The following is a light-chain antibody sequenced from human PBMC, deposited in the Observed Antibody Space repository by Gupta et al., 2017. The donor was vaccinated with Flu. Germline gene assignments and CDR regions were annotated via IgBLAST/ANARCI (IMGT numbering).Light chain of an antibody. CDR2: GAS. CDR1: QSVSSSNY. CDR3: QQYGGSSMYT. J-gene: IGKJ2*01. Sequence: LSLPPGERATISCRASQSVSSSNYLAWYQQKPGQAPRLLIYGASSRATGIPDRFSGSGSGTDFTLTISRLEPEDFAVYYCQQYGGSSMYTFGQGTKLEIK. V-gene: IGKV3-20*01.